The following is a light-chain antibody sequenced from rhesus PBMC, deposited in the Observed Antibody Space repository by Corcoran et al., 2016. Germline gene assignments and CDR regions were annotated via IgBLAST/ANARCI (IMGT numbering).Light chain of an antibody. Sequence: EIVMTQSPATLSLSPGERATLSCRASQSVSSSLAWYQQKPGQAPRLLIYGASSRATGIPDRFSGSGSWTEFTLTIRSLEPEDFAVYYCRQYSNWPLTFGGGTKVEIK. CDR1: QSVSSS. CDR3: RQYSNWPLT. CDR2: GAS. V-gene: IGKV3-42*03. J-gene: IGKJ4*01.